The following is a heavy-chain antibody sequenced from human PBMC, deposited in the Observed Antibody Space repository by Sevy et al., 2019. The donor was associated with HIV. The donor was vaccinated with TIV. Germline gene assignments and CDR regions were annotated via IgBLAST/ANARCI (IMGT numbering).Heavy chain of an antibody. CDR2: ISSSSNYI. Sequence: GGSLRLSRTASGFTFSTYTMNWVRQAPGKGLEWVSSISSSSNYIYYADSVKGRFTISRDNAKNSLYLQMNSLRAEDTAVYYCARPYGSGSWEAFDIWGQGTMVTVS. V-gene: IGHV3-21*01. J-gene: IGHJ3*02. CDR3: ARPYGSGSWEAFDI. CDR1: GFTFSTYT. D-gene: IGHD3-10*01.